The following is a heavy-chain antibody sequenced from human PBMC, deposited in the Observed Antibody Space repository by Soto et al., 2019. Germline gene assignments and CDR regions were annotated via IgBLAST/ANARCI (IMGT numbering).Heavy chain of an antibody. D-gene: IGHD3-10*01. CDR2: INTANGNT. Sequence: ASVKVSCKTSGYTFTSYSIHWVRQAPGQRPEWMGWINTANGNTKYSQKFQGRVTITRDRSATTASMELNSLRSEDTAVYYCAREFGDTVIRSRYGMDVWGHGTTVTVSS. J-gene: IGHJ6*02. CDR3: AREFGDTVIRSRYGMDV. V-gene: IGHV1-3*04. CDR1: GYTFTSYS.